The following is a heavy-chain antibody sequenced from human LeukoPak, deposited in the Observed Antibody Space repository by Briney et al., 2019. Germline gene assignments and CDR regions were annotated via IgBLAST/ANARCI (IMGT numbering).Heavy chain of an antibody. D-gene: IGHD4-17*01. CDR2: IYYSGST. CDR1: GGSISSGDYS. Sequence: SETLSLTCTVSGGSISSGDYSWSWIRQPPGKGLEWIGYIYYSGSTYYNPSLKSRVTISVDTSKNQFSLKLSSVTAADTAVYYCARSVYRTVTLRYFDYWGQGTLVTVSS. J-gene: IGHJ4*02. CDR3: ARSVYRTVTLRYFDY. V-gene: IGHV4-30-4*01.